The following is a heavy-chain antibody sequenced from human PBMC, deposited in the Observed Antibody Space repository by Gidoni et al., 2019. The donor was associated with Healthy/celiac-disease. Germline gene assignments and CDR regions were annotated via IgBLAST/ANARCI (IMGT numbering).Heavy chain of an antibody. J-gene: IGHJ4*02. Sequence: QLQLQESGPGLVKPSETLSLTCTVSGGSISSSSSDWGWIRQPPGKGLEWIGSIYYSGSTYYNPSLKSRVTISVDTSNNQFSLKLSSVTAADTAVYYCASTLGYCSSTSCYGYYFDYWGQGTLVTVSS. CDR3: ASTLGYCSSTSCYGYYFDY. D-gene: IGHD2-2*01. V-gene: IGHV4-39*01. CDR2: IYYSGST. CDR1: GGSISSSSSD.